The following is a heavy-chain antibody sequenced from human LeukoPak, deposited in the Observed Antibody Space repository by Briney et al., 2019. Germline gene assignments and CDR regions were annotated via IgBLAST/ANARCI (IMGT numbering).Heavy chain of an antibody. CDR3: AKVRCSTSCYFDY. V-gene: IGHV3-21*01. D-gene: IGHD2-2*01. Sequence: SSISSISRYIYYADSVKGRFTISRDNAKSSLYLQMNSLRAEDTAVYYCAKVRCSTSCYFDYWGQGTLVTVSS. J-gene: IGHJ4*02. CDR2: ISSISRYI.